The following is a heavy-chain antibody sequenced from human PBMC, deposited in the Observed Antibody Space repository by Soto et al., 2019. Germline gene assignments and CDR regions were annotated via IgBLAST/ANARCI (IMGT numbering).Heavy chain of an antibody. J-gene: IGHJ4*02. CDR1: GFTFSIYA. V-gene: IGHV3-30*18. Sequence: QVQLVESGGGVVQPGRSLRVSCAASGFTFSIYAMHWVRQAPGTGLEWVAVISYDGTKTYYADSVKGRFTISRENSKKRVDPKMNCLREADTSVYYCAKDRSRRRQGLRDPFDDWGEGTLVTVSP. CDR3: AKDRSRRRQGLRDPFDD. CDR2: ISYDGTKT. D-gene: IGHD1-26*01.